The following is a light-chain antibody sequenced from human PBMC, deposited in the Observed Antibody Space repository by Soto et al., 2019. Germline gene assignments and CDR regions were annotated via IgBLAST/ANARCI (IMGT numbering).Light chain of an antibody. CDR1: QSVSSN. J-gene: IGKJ1*01. CDR2: GAS. Sequence: EIVMTQSPATLSVSPGVRATLSCRASQSVSSNLAWYQQKPGQAPRLLIYGASTRATGIPARFSGSGSGTEFTLTISGLQSEDLAVYYCQQYNNWPWTFGQGTKVEIK. V-gene: IGKV3-15*01. CDR3: QQYNNWPWT.